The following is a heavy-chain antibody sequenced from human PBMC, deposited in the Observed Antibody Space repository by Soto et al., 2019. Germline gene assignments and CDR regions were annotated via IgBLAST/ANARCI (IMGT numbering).Heavy chain of an antibody. CDR2: IWYDGSNK. V-gene: IGHV3-33*01. D-gene: IGHD2-21*02. CDR3: ARVLCGGDCYWGGYYFDY. CDR1: GFTFSSYG. J-gene: IGHJ4*02. Sequence: QVQLVESGGGVVQPGRSLRLSCAASGFTFSSYGMHWVRQAPGKGLEWVAVIWYDGSNKYYADSVKGRFTISRDNSKNTLYLQMNSLGAEDTAVYYCARVLCGGDCYWGGYYFDYWGQGTLVTVSS.